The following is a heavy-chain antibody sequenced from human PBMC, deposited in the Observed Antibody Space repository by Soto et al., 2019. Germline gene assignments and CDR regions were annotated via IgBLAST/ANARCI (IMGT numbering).Heavy chain of an antibody. J-gene: IGHJ4*02. CDR1: GYTFTSYC. CDR3: ASTSPDYGDGSDY. D-gene: IGHD4-17*01. V-gene: IGHV1-18*01. CDR2: ISAYNGNT. Sequence: ASVKVSCKASGYTFTSYCISWVRHAPGQGLEWMGWISAYNGNTNYAQKLQGRVTMTTDTSTSTAYMELRSLRSDDTAVYYCASTSPDYGDGSDYWGQGTLVTVSS.